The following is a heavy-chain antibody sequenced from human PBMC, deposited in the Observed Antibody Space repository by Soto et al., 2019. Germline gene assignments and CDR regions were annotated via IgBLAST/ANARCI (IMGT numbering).Heavy chain of an antibody. V-gene: IGHV2-5*02. CDR1: GFSLTTSGVG. CDR3: AHRGYMYGNWDHGYFDY. Sequence: QITLKESGPTRVKPTQTLALTCTFSGFSLTTSGVGVAWIRKTPGKPLEWLAVIYWDDDKRYSPSLMSRLTITKDTSKNQVVLTMANMDPVDTGTYFCAHRGYMYGNWDHGYFDYWGQGTLVTVSS. D-gene: IGHD5-18*01. J-gene: IGHJ4*02. CDR2: IYWDDDK.